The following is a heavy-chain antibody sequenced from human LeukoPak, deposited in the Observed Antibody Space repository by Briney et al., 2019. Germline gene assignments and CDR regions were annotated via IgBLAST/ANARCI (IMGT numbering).Heavy chain of an antibody. CDR3: AKDGQNYYDSSGYS. CDR2: ISGSGGST. Sequence: GGTLRLSCAASGVTFDDYAMSWVRQAPGKGLEWVSAISGSGGSTYYADSVKGRFTISRDNSKNTLYLQMNSLRAEDTAVYYCAKDGQNYYDSSGYSWGQGTLVSVSS. J-gene: IGHJ4*02. V-gene: IGHV3-23*01. D-gene: IGHD3-22*01. CDR1: GVTFDDYA.